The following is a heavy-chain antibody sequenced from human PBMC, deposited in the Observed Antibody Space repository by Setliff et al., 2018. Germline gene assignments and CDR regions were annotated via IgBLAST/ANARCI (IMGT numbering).Heavy chain of an antibody. J-gene: IGHJ4*02. Sequence: SETLSLTCTDSGGSINNYYWSWIRQPAGKGLEWIGRLYTSGDTNYNPSLKSRVSMSLDTSKNQFSLKLSSVTAADTAVYYCARDRVVVLAGRRGFYFDYWGQGTLVTVSS. CDR3: ARDRVVVLAGRRGFYFDY. V-gene: IGHV4-4*07. CDR1: GGSINNYY. CDR2: LYTSGDT. D-gene: IGHD2-15*01.